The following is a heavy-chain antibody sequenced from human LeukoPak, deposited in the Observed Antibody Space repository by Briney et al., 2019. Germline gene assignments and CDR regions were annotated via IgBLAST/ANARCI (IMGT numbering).Heavy chain of an antibody. CDR3: ARGVTAAGDAFDI. V-gene: IGHV1-18*01. Sequence: ASVKVSCKASGYTFTSHGISWVRQAPGQGLEWMGWISTYNGNTNYAQKLQGRVSMTTDTSTSTAYMDLRSLRSDDTAVYYCARGVTAAGDAFDIWGQGTMVTVSS. CDR2: ISTYNGNT. CDR1: GYTFTSHG. D-gene: IGHD6-13*01. J-gene: IGHJ3*02.